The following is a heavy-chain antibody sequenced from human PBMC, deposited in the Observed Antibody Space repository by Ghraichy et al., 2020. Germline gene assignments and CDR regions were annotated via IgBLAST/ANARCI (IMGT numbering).Heavy chain of an antibody. V-gene: IGHV3-21*01. Sequence: GESLRLSCAASGFTFSSYSMNWVRQAPGKGLEWVSSISSSSSYLYYADSVKGRFTISRDNAKNSLYLQMNSLRAEDTAVYYLARENSSSWRNKDYYYYGMAVWGQGTTVTVSS. CDR1: GFTFSSYS. CDR2: ISSSSSYL. CDR3: ARENSSSWRNKDYYYYGMAV. D-gene: IGHD6-13*01. J-gene: IGHJ6*02.